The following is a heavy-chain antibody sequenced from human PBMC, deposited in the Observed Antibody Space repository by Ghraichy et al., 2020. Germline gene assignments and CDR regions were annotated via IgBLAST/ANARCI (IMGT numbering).Heavy chain of an antibody. Sequence: GGSLRLSCAASGFTFSSYAMSWVRQAPGKGLEWVSAISGSGGSTYYADSVKGRFTISRDNSKNTLYLQMNSLRAEDTAVYYCAKDESVSIQDYYYGMDVWGQGTTVTVSS. CDR1: GFTFSSYA. D-gene: IGHD6-6*01. J-gene: IGHJ6*02. CDR2: ISGSGGST. V-gene: IGHV3-23*01. CDR3: AKDESVSIQDYYYGMDV.